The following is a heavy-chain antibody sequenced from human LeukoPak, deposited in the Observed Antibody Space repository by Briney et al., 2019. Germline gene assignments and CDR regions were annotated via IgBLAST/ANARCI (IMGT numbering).Heavy chain of an antibody. J-gene: IGHJ4*02. V-gene: IGHV3-73*01. D-gene: IGHD5-12*01. CDR3: TRLRYSGDEALYYFDY. Sequence: GESLRLSCAASGFTFSGSAMHWVRQASGKGLEWVGRIRSKANSYATAYAASVKGRFTISRDDSKNTAYLQMNSLKTEDTAVYYCTRLRYSGDEALYYFDYWGQGTLVTVSS. CDR1: GFTFSGSA. CDR2: IRSKANSYAT.